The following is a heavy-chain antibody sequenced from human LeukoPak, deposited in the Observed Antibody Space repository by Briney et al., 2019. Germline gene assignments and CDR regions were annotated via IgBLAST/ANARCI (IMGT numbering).Heavy chain of an antibody. CDR1: GTPIDVGY. CDR3: AKESGGWPVS. Sequence: PSETLTLSCAVSGTPIDVGYWSWFRQPPGKGLQWIGEIYYSGATKYNPALTSRVTISIQVMKSTLSLTMPSVTSADTAVYFCAKESGGWPVSWGQGTLVTVSS. V-gene: IGHV4-59*08. J-gene: IGHJ5*02. CDR2: IYYSGAT. D-gene: IGHD6-19*01.